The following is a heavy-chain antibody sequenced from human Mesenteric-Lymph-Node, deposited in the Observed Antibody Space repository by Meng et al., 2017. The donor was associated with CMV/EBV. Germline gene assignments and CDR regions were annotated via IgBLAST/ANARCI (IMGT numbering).Heavy chain of an antibody. CDR2: ISASGGSR. Sequence: EVQLLESGGGLAQPGGSLRVSCAVSGFNFLNYAMTWVRQAPGKGLEWVSTISASGGSRYYADSVQGRFSVSRENYKNTLYLQMNSLRAEDTAVYYCAKDPEGYWGQGTLVTVSS. CDR1: GFNFLNYA. V-gene: IGHV3-23*01. CDR3: AKDPEGY. J-gene: IGHJ4*02.